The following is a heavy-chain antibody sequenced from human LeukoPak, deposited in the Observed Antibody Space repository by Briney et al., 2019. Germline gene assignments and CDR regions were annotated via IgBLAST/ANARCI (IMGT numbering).Heavy chain of an antibody. CDR1: GFSFSSYG. CDR3: AKDLGVGAYLLFDYITSGLDS. J-gene: IGHJ4*02. CDR2: ISYDGSNE. D-gene: IGHD2/OR15-2a*01. Sequence: GRSLRLSCAASGFSFSSYGMHWVRQAPGKGLEWVAVISYDGSNEYFADSVKGRFTVSRDNSKNTLYLQMNSLRPEDTAVYYCAKDLGVGAYLLFDYITSGLDSWGQGTLVTVSS. V-gene: IGHV3-30*18.